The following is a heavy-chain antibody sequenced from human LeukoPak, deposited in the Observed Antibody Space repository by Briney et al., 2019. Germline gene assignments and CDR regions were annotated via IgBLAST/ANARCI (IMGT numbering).Heavy chain of an antibody. Sequence: SQTLSLTCTVSGGSISSGGYYWRWIRQPPGKGLEWIGYIYHSGSTYYNPSLKSRVTISVDRSKNQFSLKLSSVTAADTAVYYCARVPAAAGNWFDPWGQGTLVTVSS. V-gene: IGHV4-30-2*01. CDR1: GGSISSGGYY. CDR2: IYHSGST. D-gene: IGHD6-13*01. J-gene: IGHJ5*02. CDR3: ARVPAAAGNWFDP.